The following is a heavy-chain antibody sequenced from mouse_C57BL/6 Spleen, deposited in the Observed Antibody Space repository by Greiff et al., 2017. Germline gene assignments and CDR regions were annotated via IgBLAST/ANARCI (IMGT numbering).Heavy chain of an antibody. CDR1: GYAFSSYW. J-gene: IGHJ2*01. CDR2: IYPGDGDT. CDR3: ARDDGYSAFDY. V-gene: IGHV1-80*01. Sequence: QVQLKESGAELVKPGASVKISCKASGYAFSSYWMNWVKQRPGKGLAWIGQIYPGDGDTNYNGKFKGKATLTADQSSSTAYMQLSSLTSEDSAVYFCARDDGYSAFDYWGQGTTLTVSS. D-gene: IGHD2-3*01.